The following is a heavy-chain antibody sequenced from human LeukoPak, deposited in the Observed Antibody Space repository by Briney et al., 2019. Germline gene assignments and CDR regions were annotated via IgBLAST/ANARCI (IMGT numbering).Heavy chain of an antibody. D-gene: IGHD2-2*01. Sequence: GGSLRLSCAASGITFNTYALGWVRQAPGKGLEWVSLISASSGNTYYADSVKGRFTISRDNPKSTLYLRMNTLTVEDTAMYYCATGIKTRREEYYWGQGTLVTVSS. CDR1: GITFNTYA. CDR3: ATGIKTRREEYY. J-gene: IGHJ4*02. CDR2: ISASSGNT. V-gene: IGHV3-23*01.